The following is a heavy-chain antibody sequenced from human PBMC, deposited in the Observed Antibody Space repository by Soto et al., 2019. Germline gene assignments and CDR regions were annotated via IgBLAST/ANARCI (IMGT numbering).Heavy chain of an antibody. CDR1: GFTFSSYG. CDR2: ISYDGSNK. D-gene: IGHD2-15*01. Sequence: GSLRLSCAASGFTFSSYGMHWVRQAPGKGLEWVAVISYDGSNKYYADSVKGRFTISRDNSKNTLYLQMNSLRAEDTAVYYCAKDRGYCSGGSCYSNWFDPWGQGTLVTVSS. J-gene: IGHJ5*02. V-gene: IGHV3-30*18. CDR3: AKDRGYCSGGSCYSNWFDP.